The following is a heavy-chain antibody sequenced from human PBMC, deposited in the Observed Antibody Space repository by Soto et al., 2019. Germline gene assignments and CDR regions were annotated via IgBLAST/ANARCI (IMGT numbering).Heavy chain of an antibody. CDR3: ARLDDYGDYFDY. J-gene: IGHJ4*02. CDR2: IYYSGST. Sequence: SETLSLTCTVSGGSISSSSYYWGWIRQPPGKGLEWIGSIYYSGSTYYNPSLKSRVTISVDTSKNQFSLKLSSVTAADTAVYYCARLDDYGDYFDYWGQGTLVTVSS. D-gene: IGHD4-17*01. CDR1: GGSISSSSYY. V-gene: IGHV4-39*01.